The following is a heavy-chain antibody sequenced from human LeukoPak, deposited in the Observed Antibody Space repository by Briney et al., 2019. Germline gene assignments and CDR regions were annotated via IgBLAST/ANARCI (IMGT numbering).Heavy chain of an antibody. CDR1: GFTVSSNY. J-gene: IGHJ3*02. V-gene: IGHV3-23*01. D-gene: IGHD5-24*01. CDR3: AKVVWLQLSDAFDI. Sequence: GGSLRLSCAASGFTVSSNYMSWVRQAPGKGLEWVSAISGSGGSTYYADSVKGRFTISRDNSKNTLYLQMNSLRAEDTAVYYCAKVVWLQLSDAFDIWGQGTMVTVSS. CDR2: ISGSGGST.